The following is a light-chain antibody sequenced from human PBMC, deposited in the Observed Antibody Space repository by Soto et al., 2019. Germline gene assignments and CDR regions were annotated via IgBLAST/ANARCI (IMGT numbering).Light chain of an antibody. CDR1: QSIGSY. V-gene: IGKV1-39*01. Sequence: DIQMTQSPSSLSTSVGDRVTITCRASQSIGSYLNWYQQKPWKAPKLLIYAASSLQSGVPSRFSGSGSGTAFTLTISSLQPEDSAPYSCQQTYSNPLFTFGPGNKVDIK. CDR2: AAS. CDR3: QQTYSNPLFT. J-gene: IGKJ3*01.